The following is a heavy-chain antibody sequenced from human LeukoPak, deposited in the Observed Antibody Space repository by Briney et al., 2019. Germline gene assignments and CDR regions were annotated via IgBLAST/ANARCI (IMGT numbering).Heavy chain of an antibody. CDR2: ISSSSSYI. CDR1: GFIFSIYS. J-gene: IGHJ5*02. CDR3: ARRFIFTRSNWFDP. D-gene: IGHD2-21*01. Sequence: GGSLRLSCAASGFIFSIYSMNWVRQAPGKGLLWVSSISSSSSYIYYADSVKCRFPISRDIAKNSLYLQMNSLRAEDKAVYYCARRFIFTRSNWFDPWGQGTLVTVSS. V-gene: IGHV3-21*01.